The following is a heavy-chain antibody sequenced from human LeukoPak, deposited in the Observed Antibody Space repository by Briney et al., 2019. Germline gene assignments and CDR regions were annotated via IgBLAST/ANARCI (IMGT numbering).Heavy chain of an antibody. Sequence: GGSLRLSCAASAFTFSSYGMHWVRQAPGKGLEWVAFLSHDGTNKFYTDSVKDRFTISRDNSKYTLYLQMNSLRPGDSAIYYCAKTKGLGRGYISPVDSWGQGTLVTVSS. CDR2: LSHDGTNK. V-gene: IGHV3-30*18. CDR3: AKTKGLGRGYISPVDS. D-gene: IGHD5-18*01. J-gene: IGHJ4*02. CDR1: AFTFSSYG.